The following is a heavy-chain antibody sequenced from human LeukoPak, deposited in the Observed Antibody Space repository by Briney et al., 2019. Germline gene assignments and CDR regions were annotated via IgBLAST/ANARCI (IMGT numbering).Heavy chain of an antibody. J-gene: IGHJ4*02. CDR1: GGTFSSYA. V-gene: IGHV1-69*05. CDR2: IIPIFGTA. CDR3: ARDGYSSGWLESAYY. D-gene: IGHD6-19*01. Sequence: SVKVSCKASGGTFSSYAISWVRQAPGQGLEWMGRIIPIFGTANYAQKFQGRVTITTDESTSTAYMELSSLRSEDTAVYYCARDGYSSGWLESAYYWGQGTLVTVSS.